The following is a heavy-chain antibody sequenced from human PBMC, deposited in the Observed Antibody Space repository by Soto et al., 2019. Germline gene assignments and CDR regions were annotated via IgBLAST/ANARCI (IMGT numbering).Heavy chain of an antibody. J-gene: IGHJ5*02. V-gene: IGHV4-34*01. Sequence: SETLSLTCAVYGGSFSGYYWSWIRQPPGKGLEWIGEINHSGSTNYNPSLKSRVTISVDTSKNQFSLKLSSVTAADTAVYYCARDGWEGAAAGLNWFDPWGQGTLVTVSS. D-gene: IGHD6-13*01. CDR1: GGSFSGYY. CDR2: INHSGST. CDR3: ARDGWEGAAAGLNWFDP.